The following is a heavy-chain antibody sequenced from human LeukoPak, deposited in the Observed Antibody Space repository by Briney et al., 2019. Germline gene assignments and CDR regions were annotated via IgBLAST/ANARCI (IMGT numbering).Heavy chain of an antibody. CDR2: IYTSGST. CDR3: ARGEGINDYGDLFDY. V-gene: IGHV4-4*07. D-gene: IGHD4-17*01. J-gene: IGHJ4*02. CDR1: GGSISSYY. Sequence: SETLSLTCTVSGGSISSYYWSWIRQPAGKGLEWIGRIYTSGSTNYNPSLKSRVTMSVDTSKNQFSLKLSSVTAADTAVYYCARGEGINDYGDLFDYWGQGTLVTVSS.